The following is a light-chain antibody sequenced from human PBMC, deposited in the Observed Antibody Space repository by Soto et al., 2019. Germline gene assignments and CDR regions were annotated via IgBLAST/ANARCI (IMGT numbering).Light chain of an antibody. CDR1: SSNVGYYNY. Sequence: QSALTQPRSVSGCPGQSVTISCTGTSSNVGYYNYVSWYQHQTGKAPKLIIYGVTKRPSGVPDRFSGSKSGNTASLTISGLQAEDEADYYCCSYAGSYTLGVFGGGTKLTVL. V-gene: IGLV2-11*01. J-gene: IGLJ3*02. CDR3: CSYAGSYTLGV. CDR2: GVT.